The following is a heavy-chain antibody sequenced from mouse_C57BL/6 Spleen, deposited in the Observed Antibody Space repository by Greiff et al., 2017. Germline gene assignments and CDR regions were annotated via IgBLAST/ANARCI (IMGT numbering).Heavy chain of an antibody. Sequence: EVQLQQSGPELVKPGASVKISCKASGYTFTDYYMNWVKQSHGKSLEWIGDINPHNGGTSYNQKFKGKATLTVDKSTSTAYMELRSRTAEDSADYYCARMTPTAYYLDYWGQGTTRTVSS. J-gene: IGHJ2*01. V-gene: IGHV1-26*01. CDR1: GYTFTDYY. D-gene: IGHD1-2*01. CDR3: ARMTPTAYYLDY. CDR2: INPHNGGT.